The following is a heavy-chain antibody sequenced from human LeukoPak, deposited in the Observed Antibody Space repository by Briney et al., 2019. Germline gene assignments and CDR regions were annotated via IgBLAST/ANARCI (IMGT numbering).Heavy chain of an antibody. Sequence: SETLSLTCNVSGGSISRSNYYWGWIRQPPGKGLEWIGSIFYTGSTFYNPSLMSRVTISVDTSRNHLSLTLGSVSATDTAVYYCVSPRGFSYGYFDYWGQGTLVTVSS. D-gene: IGHD5-18*01. CDR2: IFYTGST. V-gene: IGHV4-39*02. CDR3: VSPRGFSYGYFDY. CDR1: GGSISRSNYY. J-gene: IGHJ4*02.